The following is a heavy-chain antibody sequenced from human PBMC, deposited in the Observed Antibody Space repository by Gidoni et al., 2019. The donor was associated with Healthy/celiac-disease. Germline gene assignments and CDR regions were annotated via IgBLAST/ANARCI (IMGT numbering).Heavy chain of an antibody. D-gene: IGHD3-10*01. CDR1: GFTFSSYG. CDR3: ARVLYPGSGTYYTLQS. CDR2: IWSDGTHE. J-gene: IGHJ5*01. V-gene: IGHV3-33*01. Sequence: QVHLVESGGGVVQPGRSLRLSCAASGFTFSSYGMHWVRQPPGKGLEWVSSIWSDGTHEYYADSVKGRFTVSRDNSRNTLFLHLSSLRSDDTALYYCARVLYPGSGTYYTLQSWGHGTLVTVSS.